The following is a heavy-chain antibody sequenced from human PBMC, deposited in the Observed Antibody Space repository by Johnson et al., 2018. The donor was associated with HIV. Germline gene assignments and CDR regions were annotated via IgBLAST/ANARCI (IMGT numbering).Heavy chain of an antibody. Sequence: VQLVESGEGLVQPGGSLRLSCAASGFTVSSNYMTWVRQAPGKGLEWVSVIFSGGSTYYADSVKGRFTISRDNSKNTLYLQMNSLRAEDTAVYYCARACRDGYTCDVFDIWGQGTMVTVSS. D-gene: IGHD5-24*01. V-gene: IGHV3-66*01. CDR1: GFTVSSNY. CDR2: IFSGGST. CDR3: ARACRDGYTCDVFDI. J-gene: IGHJ3*02.